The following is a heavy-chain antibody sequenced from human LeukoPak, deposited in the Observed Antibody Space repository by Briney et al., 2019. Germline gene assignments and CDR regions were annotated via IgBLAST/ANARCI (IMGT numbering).Heavy chain of an antibody. D-gene: IGHD6-19*01. CDR2: IYYSGST. CDR3: ARGLIAVAGTNWFDP. CDR1: GGSISSYY. J-gene: IGHJ5*02. Sequence: SETLSLTCTVSGGSISSYYWSWIRQPPGKGLEWIGYIYYSGSTNYNPSLKSRVTISVDTPKNQFSLKLSSATAADTAVYYCARGLIAVAGTNWFDPWGQGTLVTVSS. V-gene: IGHV4-59*01.